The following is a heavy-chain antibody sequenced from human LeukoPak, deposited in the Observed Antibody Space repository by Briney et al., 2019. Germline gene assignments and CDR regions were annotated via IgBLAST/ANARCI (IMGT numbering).Heavy chain of an antibody. CDR3: ARDKELLN. Sequence: GGSLRLPCGASGFTFSNYWKSWLRQAPGKGLEWVANIKQDGSEKYYVDSVKGRFTISRDNAKNSLYLQMNSLRAEDTAVYYCARDKELLNWGQGTLVTVSS. D-gene: IGHD2-15*01. CDR1: GFTFSNYW. J-gene: IGHJ4*02. CDR2: IKQDGSEK. V-gene: IGHV3-7*01.